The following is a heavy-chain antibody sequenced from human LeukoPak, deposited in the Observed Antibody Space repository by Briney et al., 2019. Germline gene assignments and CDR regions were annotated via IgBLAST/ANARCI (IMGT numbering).Heavy chain of an antibody. D-gene: IGHD4-23*01. CDR3: AIRPPHDYGGNGNAFDI. CDR1: GYTLTELS. CDR2: FDPEDGET. V-gene: IGHV1-24*01. J-gene: IGHJ3*02. Sequence: ASVKVSCKVSGYTLTELSMHWLRQAPGKGLEWMGGFDPEDGETIYAQKFQGRVTMTEDTSTDTAYMELSSLRSEDTAVCYCAIRPPHDYGGNGNAFDIWGQGTMVTVSS.